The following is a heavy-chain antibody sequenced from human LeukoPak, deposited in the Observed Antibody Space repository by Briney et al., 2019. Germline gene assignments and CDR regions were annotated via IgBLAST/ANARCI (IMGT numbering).Heavy chain of an antibody. CDR1: GFTFSSYG. Sequence: GGSLRLSCAASGFTFSSYGMHWVRQAPGKGLEWVAFIRYDGSNKYYADSVKGRFTTSRDNSKNTLYLQMNSLRAEDTAVYYCAKDNLYGLWPLDYWGQGTLVTVSS. J-gene: IGHJ4*02. V-gene: IGHV3-30*02. D-gene: IGHD5-18*01. CDR2: IRYDGSNK. CDR3: AKDNLYGLWPLDY.